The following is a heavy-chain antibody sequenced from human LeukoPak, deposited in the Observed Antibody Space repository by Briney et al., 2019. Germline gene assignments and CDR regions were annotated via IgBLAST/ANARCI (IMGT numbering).Heavy chain of an antibody. CDR3: ARADEYYYDSSGYYSGGY. V-gene: IGHV1-18*01. CDR1: GYTFTSYG. Sequence: GASVKVSCKASGYTFTSYGISWVRQAPGQGLEWMGWISAYNGNTNYAQKLQGRVTMTTDTSTSTAYMELRSLRSDDTAEYYCARADEYYYDSSGYYSGGYWGQGTLVTVSS. CDR2: ISAYNGNT. D-gene: IGHD3-22*01. J-gene: IGHJ4*02.